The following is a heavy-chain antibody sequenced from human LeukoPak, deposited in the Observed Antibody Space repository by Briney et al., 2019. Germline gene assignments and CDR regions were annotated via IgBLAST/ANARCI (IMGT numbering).Heavy chain of an antibody. CDR2: VSSSGSTI. V-gene: IGHV3-11*01. Sequence: TGGSLRLSCAASGFTFSDYYMSWIRQAPGKGLEWVSYVSSSGSTIYYADSVKGRFTISRDNAKNPLYLQMNSLRAEDTAVYYCARDRDYYGMDVWGQGTTVTVSS. J-gene: IGHJ6*02. CDR3: ARDRDYYGMDV. CDR1: GFTFSDYY.